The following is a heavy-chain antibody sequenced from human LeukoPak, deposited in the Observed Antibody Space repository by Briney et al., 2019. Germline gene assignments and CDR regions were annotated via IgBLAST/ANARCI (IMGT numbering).Heavy chain of an antibody. J-gene: IGHJ4*02. CDR2: ISSSSGTK. V-gene: IGHV3-48*02. CDR1: GFTFGSYS. Sequence: GGSLRLSCAASGFTFGSYSMNWVRQVPGKGRDWVSHISSSSGTKNFADSVKGRFSISRDNAKNSVFLQMNSLRDDDTGVYYCARESNWNFDYWGQGTLVAVSS. D-gene: IGHD1-1*01. CDR3: ARESNWNFDY.